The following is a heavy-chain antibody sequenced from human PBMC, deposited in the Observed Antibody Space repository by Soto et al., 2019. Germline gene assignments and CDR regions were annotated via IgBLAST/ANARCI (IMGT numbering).Heavy chain of an antibody. V-gene: IGHV3-30-3*01. Sequence: VQLVESGGGVVQPGRSLRLSCAASGFTFSTYTMQWARQAPHKGLEWVAVISYDGSNKFYAESVKGRFTISRDNSKSTLYLQMNSLRTEATAVFYCAKSRGSYFGPFDSWGQGTLVIVS. J-gene: IGHJ4*02. D-gene: IGHD1-26*01. CDR2: ISYDGSNK. CDR3: AKSRGSYFGPFDS. CDR1: GFTFSTYT.